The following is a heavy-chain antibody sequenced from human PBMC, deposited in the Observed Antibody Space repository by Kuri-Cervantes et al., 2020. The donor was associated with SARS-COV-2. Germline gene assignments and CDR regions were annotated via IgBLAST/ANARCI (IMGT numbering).Heavy chain of an antibody. CDR2: IYYSGST. D-gene: IGHD3-3*01. CDR1: VGSISSSSYY. V-gene: IGHV4-39*01. Sequence: TLSLTGTVPVGSISSSSYYWGWIRQPPGKGLEWIGSIYYSGSTHYNPSLKSRVTISVDTSKTQFSLNLSPVTAADTAVYYCARRHYDFWSGSMLNYWGQGTLVNSPQ. CDR3: ARRHYDFWSGSMLNY. J-gene: IGHJ4*02.